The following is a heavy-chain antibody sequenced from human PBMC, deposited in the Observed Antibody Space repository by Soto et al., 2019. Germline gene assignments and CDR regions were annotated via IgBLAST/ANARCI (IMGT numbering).Heavy chain of an antibody. CDR1: GFTFSSYG. Sequence: QVQVVESGGGVVQPGRSLRLSCAASGFTFSSYGMHWVRQGPGKGLEWVAVIWFDGSNQYYADSVKGRFTISRDNSKNTLYLQIHSLRVEDTAVYYCAREDYYVRRSDYYYGMDVWGQGTTVTVSS. CDR3: AREDYYVRRSDYYYGMDV. CDR2: IWFDGSNQ. V-gene: IGHV3-33*01. J-gene: IGHJ6*02. D-gene: IGHD3-10*02.